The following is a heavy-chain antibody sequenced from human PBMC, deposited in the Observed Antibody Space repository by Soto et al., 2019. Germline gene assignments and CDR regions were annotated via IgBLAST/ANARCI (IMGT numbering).Heavy chain of an antibody. CDR3: ARGRAFMSRNAFDM. Sequence: QVHLQEWGVGLLKPSETLSLTCAVYGGSFRGYYWTWIRQSPGKGLEWLGEINHSGSTNSNPSLEGRVTMSVYTSKNQFYLNLTSMTVADTAVYYCARGRAFMSRNAFDMWGQGTRVIVSS. CDR1: GGSFRGYY. D-gene: IGHD1-26*01. V-gene: IGHV4-34*01. J-gene: IGHJ3*02. CDR2: INHSGST.